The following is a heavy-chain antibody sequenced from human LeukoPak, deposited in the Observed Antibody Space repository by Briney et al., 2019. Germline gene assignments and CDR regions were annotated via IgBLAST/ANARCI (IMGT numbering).Heavy chain of an antibody. D-gene: IGHD3-3*01. V-gene: IGHV1-8*01. CDR1: GYTFTSYD. CDR2: MNPNSGNT. Sequence: ASVTVSFKASGYTFTSYDINWVRQATGQGLEWMGWMNPNSGNTCYAKKFQGRVTMTRNTSISTAYMVLSSLRSEDTAVYYWARSMQYYDFWSGYFVSASLIYYYYYGMDVWGQGTTVTVSS. CDR3: ARSMQYYDFWSGYFVSASLIYYYYYGMDV. J-gene: IGHJ6*02.